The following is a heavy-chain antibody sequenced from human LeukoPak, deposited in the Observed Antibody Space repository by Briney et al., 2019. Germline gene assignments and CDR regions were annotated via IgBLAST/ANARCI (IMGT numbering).Heavy chain of an antibody. Sequence: KPGGSLGLSCTASGFTFGDYAMSWFRQTPGKGLEWVGFIRGKAYGGTTEYVASVKGRFVIPRDDSKSIAYLQMNSLKTEDTAVYYCTAGGSGSYWGQGTLVTVSS. CDR2: IRGKAYGGTT. V-gene: IGHV3-49*05. J-gene: IGHJ4*02. D-gene: IGHD6-19*01. CDR3: TAGGSGSY. CDR1: GFTFGDYA.